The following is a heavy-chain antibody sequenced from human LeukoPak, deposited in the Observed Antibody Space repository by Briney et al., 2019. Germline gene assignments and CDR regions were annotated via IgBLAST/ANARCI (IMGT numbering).Heavy chain of an antibody. Sequence: ASVKVSCKASGYTSTNFAITWVRQAPGQGLEWVGWISTYNGYTNYAQKFQGRVNMTRDTSTTTVSMELRSLTSDDTAMYYCARVRNFRFFDHWSQGTLITVSS. D-gene: IGHD2/OR15-2a*01. V-gene: IGHV1-18*01. J-gene: IGHJ4*02. CDR2: ISTYNGYT. CDR1: GYTSTNFA. CDR3: ARVRNFRFFDH.